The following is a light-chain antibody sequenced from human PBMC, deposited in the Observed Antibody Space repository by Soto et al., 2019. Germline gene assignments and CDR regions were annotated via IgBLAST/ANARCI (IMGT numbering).Light chain of an antibody. CDR2: GAS. CDR3: QQYNNWPRT. Sequence: EIVMTQSPATLSVSPGERATLSCRASQSVSGNLAWYQQKPGQAPRLLIYGASTRATGIPAGFSGSGSGTEFTLTISRLQSEDFAVYYCQQYNNWPRTFGQGTKVEIK. CDR1: QSVSGN. J-gene: IGKJ1*01. V-gene: IGKV3-15*01.